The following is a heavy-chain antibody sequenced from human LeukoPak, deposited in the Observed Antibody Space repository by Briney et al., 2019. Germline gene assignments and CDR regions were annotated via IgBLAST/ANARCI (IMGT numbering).Heavy chain of an antibody. CDR1: GYTFTSYE. CDR2: MNPNSGDT. D-gene: IGHD4-17*01. V-gene: IGHV1-8*03. Sequence: GASVKVSCKASGYTFTSYEINWVRQATGQGLEWMGWMNPNSGDTVYAQKFQGRVIITRSTSISTAYMELSSLRSEDTAVYYCARVNYGDYWYFDLWGRGTLVTVSS. J-gene: IGHJ2*01. CDR3: ARVNYGDYWYFDL.